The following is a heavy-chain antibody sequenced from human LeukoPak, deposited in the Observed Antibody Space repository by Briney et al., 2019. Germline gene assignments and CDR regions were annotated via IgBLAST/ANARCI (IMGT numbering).Heavy chain of an antibody. CDR1: GITFSSYG. J-gene: IGHJ6*02. D-gene: IGHD2-2*01. Sequence: GRSLRLSCAASGITFSSYGMHWVRQAPGKGLEWVAVISYDGSNKYYADSVKGRFTISRDNSKNTLYLQMNSLRAEDTAVYYCAKDRGYCSSTSCYALYYDMDVWGQGTTVTVSS. V-gene: IGHV3-30*18. CDR2: ISYDGSNK. CDR3: AKDRGYCSSTSCYALYYDMDV.